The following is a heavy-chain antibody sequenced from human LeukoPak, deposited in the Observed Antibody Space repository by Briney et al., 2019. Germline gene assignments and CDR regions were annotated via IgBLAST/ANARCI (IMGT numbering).Heavy chain of an antibody. Sequence: SETLSLTCTVSGGSVSSYYWSWIRQPAGKGLEWIGRIYTSGSTNYNPSLKSRVTISVDTSKNQSSLNLSSVTAADTAVYYCASSRGVEYSTSSYYMDVWGKGTTVTVSS. V-gene: IGHV4-4*07. J-gene: IGHJ6*03. D-gene: IGHD6-6*01. CDR2: IYTSGST. CDR1: GGSVSSYY. CDR3: ASSRGVEYSTSSYYMDV.